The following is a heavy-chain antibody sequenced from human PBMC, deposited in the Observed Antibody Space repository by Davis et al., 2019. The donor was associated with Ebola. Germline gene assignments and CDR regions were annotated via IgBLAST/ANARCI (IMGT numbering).Heavy chain of an antibody. CDR1: GDSVSSSGAA. CDR2: TYYNSKWYK. J-gene: IGHJ3*02. D-gene: IGHD7-27*01. CDR3: ARVNWGAGKAFDI. Sequence: HSQTLSLTCAIPGDSVSSSGAAWIWIRQSPSRGLEWLGRTYYNSKWYKDYAVSLKSRIAFNPDTSNNQFYLQLDSVTPEDTAIYYCARVNWGAGKAFDIWGQGSMVTVSS. V-gene: IGHV6-1*01.